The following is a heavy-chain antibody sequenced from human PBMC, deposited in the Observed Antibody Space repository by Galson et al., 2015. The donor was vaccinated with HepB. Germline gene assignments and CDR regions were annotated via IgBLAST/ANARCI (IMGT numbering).Heavy chain of an antibody. V-gene: IGHV1-18*01. J-gene: IGHJ3*02. CDR1: GYTFTSYG. CDR3: ARDGVIVSSGWFPPDDAFDI. Sequence: SVKVSCKASGYTFTSYGISWVRQAPGQGLEWMGWISAYNGNTNYAQKLQGRVTMTTDTSTSTAYMELRSLRSDDTAVYYCARDGVIVSSGWFPPDDAFDIWGQGTMVTVSS. CDR2: ISAYNGNT. D-gene: IGHD6-19*01.